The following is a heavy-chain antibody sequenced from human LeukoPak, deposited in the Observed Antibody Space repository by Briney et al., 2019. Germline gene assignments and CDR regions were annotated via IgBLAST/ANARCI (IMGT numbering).Heavy chain of an antibody. V-gene: IGHV3-21*01. CDR3: ARDSVGDWYFDL. CDR2: IGVSGGNT. CDR1: GFTFSSYG. D-gene: IGHD5/OR15-5a*01. J-gene: IGHJ2*01. Sequence: GGSLRLSCAASGFTFSSYGMHWVRQAPGKGLEWVSAIGVSGGNTYYADSLKGRFTISRDNAKNSLYLQMNSLRAEDTAVYYCARDSVGDWYFDLWGRGTLVTVSS.